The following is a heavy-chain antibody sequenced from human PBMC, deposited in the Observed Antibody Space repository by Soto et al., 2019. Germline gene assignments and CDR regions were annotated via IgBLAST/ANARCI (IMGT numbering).Heavy chain of an antibody. J-gene: IGHJ5*02. CDR1: GFTVGTSA. Sequence: GGSLRLSCAASGFTVGTSAMNWLRQAPGKGLEWVSVISGGDGSTYYAEAVKGRFTISRDNSKNTLYLQMNSLRAEDTAVYYCAKDREYSGYDLNNWFDPWGQGTLVTVSS. CDR3: AKDREYSGYDLNNWFDP. V-gene: IGHV3-23*01. CDR2: ISGGDGST. D-gene: IGHD5-12*01.